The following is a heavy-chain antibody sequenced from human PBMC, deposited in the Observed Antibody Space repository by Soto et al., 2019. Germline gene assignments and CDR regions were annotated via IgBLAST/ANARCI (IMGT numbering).Heavy chain of an antibody. CDR2: LNGDGSST. J-gene: IGHJ6*03. D-gene: IGHD6-19*01. CDR3: ARDKEPPLEVYSSGWHTYYYYYMDV. CDR1: GFTFSSYW. Sequence: HPGGSLRLCCAACGFTFSSYWMHWVRQAPGKGLVWVSRLNGDGSSTSYADSVKGRFTNSGDNAKNTLYLQMNSLTADDTAVYYCARDKEPPLEVYSSGWHTYYYYYMDVWGKGTTVTVSS. V-gene: IGHV3-74*01.